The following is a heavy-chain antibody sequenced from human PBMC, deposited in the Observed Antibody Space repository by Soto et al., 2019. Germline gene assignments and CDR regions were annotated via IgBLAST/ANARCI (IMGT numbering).Heavy chain of an antibody. V-gene: IGHV1-69*01. J-gene: IGHJ4*02. CDR1: GGTFSSYS. Sequence: QVQLVQSGAEVKKPGSSVKVSCKASGGTFSSYSISWVRQAPGQGLEWMGGIFPIFGTANYAQKFQGRVTITADESTSTAYMELSSLRSEDTAVYYCAIEYSSSPPYYPIGYWGQGTLVTVSS. D-gene: IGHD6-6*01. CDR2: IFPIFGTA. CDR3: AIEYSSSPPYYPIGY.